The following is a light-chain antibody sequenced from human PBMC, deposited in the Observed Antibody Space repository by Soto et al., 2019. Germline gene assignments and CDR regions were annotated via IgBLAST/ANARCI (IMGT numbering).Light chain of an antibody. CDR1: QSVSSY. V-gene: IGKV3-11*01. Sequence: EIVLTQSPATLSLSPGERATLSCRASQSVSSYLAWYQQKPGQAPRLLIYDASNKATGIPARFSSRGSGTDFTLTISSLEPEDFAVYYCQQRSNWPRTFGGGTKVEIK. CDR3: QQRSNWPRT. CDR2: DAS. J-gene: IGKJ4*01.